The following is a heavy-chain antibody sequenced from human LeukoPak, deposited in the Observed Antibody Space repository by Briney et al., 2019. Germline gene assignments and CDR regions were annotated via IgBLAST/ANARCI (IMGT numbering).Heavy chain of an antibody. CDR1: GDSISSNYW. CDR3: AKDRRAGSYDY. Sequence: SGTLSLTCAVSGDSISSNYWWTWVRQPPGKGLEWIGEIHHSGSTNYSPSLKSRVTMSVDTSKNQFSLKLSSVTAADTAVYYCAKDRRAGSYDYWGQGTLVTVSS. CDR2: IHHSGST. J-gene: IGHJ4*02. V-gene: IGHV4-4*02. D-gene: IGHD3-10*01.